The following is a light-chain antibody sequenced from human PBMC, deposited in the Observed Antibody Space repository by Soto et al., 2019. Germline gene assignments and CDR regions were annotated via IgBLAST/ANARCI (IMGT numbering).Light chain of an antibody. Sequence: IQLTQSPSSLSASVGDRVTITCRASQGISSFLAWYQQKPGKAPKLLIYGASTLQSGVPSRFSGSGSGTDFTLTIGILKPADVATYYCQQLNICPIPFGPGTKVDIK. V-gene: IGKV1-9*01. CDR2: GAS. J-gene: IGKJ3*01. CDR1: QGISSF. CDR3: QQLNICPIP.